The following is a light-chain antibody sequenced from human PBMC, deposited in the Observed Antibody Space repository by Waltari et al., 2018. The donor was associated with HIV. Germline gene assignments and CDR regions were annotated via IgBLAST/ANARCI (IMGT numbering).Light chain of an antibody. V-gene: IGLV1-47*01. CDR1: SSNIGSKY. CDR3: AAWDDSLSGVV. J-gene: IGLJ3*02. CDR2: RNN. Sequence: QSVLTQPPSASGTPGQRVTIPCSGSSSNIGSKYVYWYQQLPGTAPKLLIYRNNQRPSGVPDRFSGSKSGTSASLAISGLRSEDEADYYCAAWDDSLSGVVFGGGTKLTVL.